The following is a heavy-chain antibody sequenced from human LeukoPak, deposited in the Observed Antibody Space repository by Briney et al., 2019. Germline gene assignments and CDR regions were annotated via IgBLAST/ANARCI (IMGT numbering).Heavy chain of an antibody. CDR3: ARHSGGNFPAPFDY. CDR2: IYYSGST. CDR1: GGSISSSSYY. Sequence: PSETLSLTCTVSGGSISSSSYYWGWIRQPPGKGLEWIGSIYYSGSTYYSPSLKSRVTISVDTSKNQFSLKLSSVTAADTAVYYCARHSGGNFPAPFDYWGQGTLVTVSS. D-gene: IGHD2-15*01. V-gene: IGHV4-39*01. J-gene: IGHJ4*02.